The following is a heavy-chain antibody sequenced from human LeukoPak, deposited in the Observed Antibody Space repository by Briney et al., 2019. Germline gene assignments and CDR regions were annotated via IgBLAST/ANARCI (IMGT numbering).Heavy chain of an antibody. D-gene: IGHD3-22*01. J-gene: IGHJ3*02. Sequence: GGSLRLSCAASGFNFSDYYMSWIRQAPGKGLEWVSYISSSGSTIYYADSVKGRFTISRDNAKNSLYLQMNSLRAEDTAVYYCARDRRYYDSSGYYYFDAFDIWGQGTMVTVSS. CDR2: ISSSGSTI. V-gene: IGHV3-11*01. CDR1: GFNFSDYY. CDR3: ARDRRYYDSSGYYYFDAFDI.